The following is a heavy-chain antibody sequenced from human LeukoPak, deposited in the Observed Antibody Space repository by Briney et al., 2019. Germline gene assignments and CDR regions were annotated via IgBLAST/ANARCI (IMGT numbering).Heavy chain of an antibody. J-gene: IGHJ4*02. CDR2: ITGTGSTT. D-gene: IGHD6-19*01. Sequence: GGSLRLSCSASGFSFSTYAMSWVRQAPGKGLNGVSRITGTGSTTQYADSVKGRFTISRDNAKNSLYLQMNSLRAEDTAVYYCATLTVASSFDYWGQGTLVTVSS. CDR1: GFSFSTYA. V-gene: IGHV3-23*01. CDR3: ATLTVASSFDY.